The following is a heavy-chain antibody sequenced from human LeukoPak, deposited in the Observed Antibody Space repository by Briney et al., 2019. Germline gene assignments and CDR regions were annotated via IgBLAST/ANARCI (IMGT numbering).Heavy chain of an antibody. J-gene: IGHJ4*02. Sequence: GASVKVSCKASGNFVYYDINWVRQATGQGLEWMGWMNPNSGNTGCAQKFQGRVTMTRNTSISTAYMELSSLRSEDTAVYYCAREFFGSGGSPTDYWGQGTLVTVSS. CDR2: MNPNSGNT. CDR1: GNFVYYD. D-gene: IGHD2-15*01. V-gene: IGHV1-8*01. CDR3: AREFFGSGGSPTDY.